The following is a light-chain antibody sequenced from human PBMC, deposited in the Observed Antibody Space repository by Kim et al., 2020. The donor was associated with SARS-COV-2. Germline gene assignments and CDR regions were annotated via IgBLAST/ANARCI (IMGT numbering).Light chain of an antibody. CDR1: QSISSH. CDR3: QQSYITPFT. V-gene: IGKV1-39*01. CDR2: AAS. Sequence: AAVSDRVTITCRTTQSISSHLNWYQQKPGRAPKLLISAASTLQGGVPSRFSGSGSETDFTLTISSLQPEDFATYFCQQSYITPFTFGPGTKVDIK. J-gene: IGKJ3*01.